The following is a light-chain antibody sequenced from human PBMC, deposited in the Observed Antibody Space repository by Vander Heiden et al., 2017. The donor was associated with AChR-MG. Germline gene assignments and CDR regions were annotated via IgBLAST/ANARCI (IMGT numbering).Light chain of an antibody. V-gene: IGLV1-40*01. CDR2: ANT. CDR3: QSYDTTLSGPYV. Sequence: QSVLTQSPSVSGSPGQRVTISCAGSSPNTGAGYVVHWYQHLPGRAPKLLIYANTNRPSGVPDRFSGSKSGTSASLAITGLQAEDEADYFCQSYDTTLSGPYVFGTGTKVTVL. CDR1: SPNTGAGYV. J-gene: IGLJ1*01.